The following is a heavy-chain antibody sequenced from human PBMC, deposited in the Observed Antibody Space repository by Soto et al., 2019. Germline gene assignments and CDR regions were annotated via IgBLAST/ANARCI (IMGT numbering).Heavy chain of an antibody. J-gene: IGHJ4*02. D-gene: IGHD6-19*01. V-gene: IGHV3-30*18. CDR1: GFTFSGFG. Sequence: QVQLVESGGGVVQPERSLRLSCATSGFTFSGFGMHWVRQAPGKGLEWVAAISGDGSDKYYLGSVQGRFTISRDNTKNALYLQMNSLSTEGAAVYSCSKGTAVARQQFANWGQGTLVTVSS. CDR3: SKGTAVARQQFAN. CDR2: ISGDGSDK.